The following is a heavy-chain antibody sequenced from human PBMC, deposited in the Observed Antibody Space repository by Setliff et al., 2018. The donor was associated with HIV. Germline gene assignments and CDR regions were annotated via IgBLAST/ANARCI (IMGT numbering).Heavy chain of an antibody. CDR2: IHTTGSI. D-gene: IGHD6-19*01. V-gene: IGHV4-61*09. CDR1: GSSIRTGNYY. Sequence: SETLSLTCTVSGSSIRTGNYYWNWIRQPAGKGLEWIGHIHTTGSITYNPSLRSRVTISLDTSKNQVSLSLASVTAADTAVYYCARDGGGSGWSLGEFDFWGQGTLVTVSS. J-gene: IGHJ4*02. CDR3: ARDGGGSGWSLGEFDF.